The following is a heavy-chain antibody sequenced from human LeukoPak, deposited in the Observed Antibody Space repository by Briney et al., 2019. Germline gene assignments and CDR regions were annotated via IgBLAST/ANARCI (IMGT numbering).Heavy chain of an antibody. D-gene: IGHD4-17*01. Sequence: GGSLRVSCSVSGFTFSSYSMNWVRQARGKGLQWVSSISGGGSYIFYADSVEGRFSVSRDNAKNSVFLQMNSLRAEDTAVYYCARGLGDYDAFDVWGHGTRVTVAS. V-gene: IGHV3-21*01. CDR1: GFTFSSYS. CDR2: ISGGGSYI. CDR3: ARGLGDYDAFDV. J-gene: IGHJ3*01.